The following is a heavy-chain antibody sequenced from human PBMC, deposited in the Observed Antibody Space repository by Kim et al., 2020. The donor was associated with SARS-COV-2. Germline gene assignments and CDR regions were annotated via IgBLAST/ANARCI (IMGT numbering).Heavy chain of an antibody. D-gene: IGHD6-13*01. CDR1: QFPFTSYA. J-gene: IGHJ4*02. CDR3: GKLATGGKETDY. Sequence: GGSLRLSCAASQFPFTSYAMNWVRQSPGKGLEWVSAISSGSGGTTYYADSVKGRFTIPRDNSKNTVYLQLNSLKAEDAAVYFCGKLATGGKETDYWGQGTLVTVSS. CDR2: ISSGSGGTT. V-gene: IGHV3-23*01.